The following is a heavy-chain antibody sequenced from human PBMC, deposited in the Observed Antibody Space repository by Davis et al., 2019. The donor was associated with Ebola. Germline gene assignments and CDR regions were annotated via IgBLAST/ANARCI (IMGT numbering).Heavy chain of an antibody. Sequence: GESLKISCAASGFTFSLYAMNWVRQAPGKGLEWVGRIKSKTDGETVDYAAPVKGRFTISRDDLKNTVYLQMNSLKVEDTGVYYCISRTTVGYWGQGTLVTVSS. D-gene: IGHD2/OR15-2a*01. CDR3: ISRTTVGY. CDR1: GFTFSLYA. V-gene: IGHV3-15*07. CDR2: IKSKTDGETV. J-gene: IGHJ4*02.